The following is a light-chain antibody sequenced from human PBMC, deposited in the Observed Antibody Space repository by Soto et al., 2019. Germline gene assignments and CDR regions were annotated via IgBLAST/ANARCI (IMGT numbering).Light chain of an antibody. V-gene: IGLV1-40*01. J-gene: IGLJ3*02. Sequence: QTVVTQPPSVSGAPGQRVTISCTGGSSNIGAGFDVHWYQQLPETAPKLLIYGNSHRPSGVPDRFSGSKSATSASLAITGLQAEDEADYYCQSYDRSLSGSWVFGGGTKLTVL. CDR2: GNS. CDR3: QSYDRSLSGSWV. CDR1: SSNIGAGFD.